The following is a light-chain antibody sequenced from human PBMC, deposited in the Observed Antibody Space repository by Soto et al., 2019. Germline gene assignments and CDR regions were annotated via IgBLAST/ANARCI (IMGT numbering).Light chain of an antibody. CDR1: QSINSRY. V-gene: IGKV3-20*01. CDR2: GAS. Sequence: EIVLTQSPGTLSLSPGERANLSCRASQSINSRYLAWYQQKPGQAPRLLIYGASSRATGIPDRFSGSGSGTDFTFTTSRLEPEDFAVYYCQQFGSSPGFTFGPGTKVDIK. J-gene: IGKJ3*01. CDR3: QQFGSSPGFT.